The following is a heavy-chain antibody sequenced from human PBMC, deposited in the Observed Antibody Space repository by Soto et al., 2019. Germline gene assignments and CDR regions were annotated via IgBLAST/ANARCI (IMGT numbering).Heavy chain of an antibody. V-gene: IGHV4-39*01. CDR3: ARQYRLFDP. CDR2: IYYSGIT. D-gene: IGHD2-2*01. CDR1: GGSISSSSYY. Sequence: PSETLSLTCTVSGGSISSSSYYWGWIRQPPGKGLEWIGSIYYSGITHYNPSLKSRVTISVDTSKNQFSVKLSSVTAADTAVYYCARQYRLFDPWGQGTLVTVSS. J-gene: IGHJ5*02.